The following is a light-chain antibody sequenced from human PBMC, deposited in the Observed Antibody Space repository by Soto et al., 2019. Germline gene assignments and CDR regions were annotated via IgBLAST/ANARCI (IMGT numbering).Light chain of an antibody. J-gene: IGKJ5*01. CDR1: QSVLYTSNNKNY. CDR2: WAS. CDR3: QQYDTTPIT. V-gene: IGKV4-1*01. Sequence: DIVITQSPDSLCVSLGARATINCKYSQSVLYTSNNKNYLAWYRQRPGQPPKLLLYWASTRASGVPDRFSGSGSGTDFTLTISSLQAEDVAVYYCQQYDTTPITFGQGTDWRL.